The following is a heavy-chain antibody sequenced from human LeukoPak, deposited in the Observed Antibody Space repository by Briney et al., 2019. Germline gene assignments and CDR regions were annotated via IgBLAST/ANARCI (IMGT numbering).Heavy chain of an antibody. CDR3: ATYFYGEYGSYYFDY. Sequence: PSGTLSLTCAVSGAFITNSHRWSWARQPPGKGLEWIGEIYHSGTTNYNPSPQSRVTMSVDKSKNQFSLKLSSVTAADTAVYYCATYFYGEYGSYYFDYWGQGTLVTVSS. J-gene: IGHJ4*02. V-gene: IGHV4-4*02. CDR2: IYHSGTT. CDR1: GAFITNSHR. D-gene: IGHD4-17*01.